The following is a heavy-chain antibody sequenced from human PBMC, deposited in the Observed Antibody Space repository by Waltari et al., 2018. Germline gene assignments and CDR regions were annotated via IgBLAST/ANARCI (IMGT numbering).Heavy chain of an antibody. Sequence: ELGLVQSGGGDVEPGGSLRISGVASGFGVGTNYLTWVRQAPGKGAEYVSFIFADGTTLYARSVKGRFTISRDSSKNTVFLQMHSLGVDDTAVYYCARDSGAGGPFFLWGQGDLVTVSS. CDR2: IFADGTT. CDR1: GFGVGTNY. CDR3: ARDSGAGGPFFL. V-gene: IGHV3-53*01. J-gene: IGHJ4*02. D-gene: IGHD1-26*01.